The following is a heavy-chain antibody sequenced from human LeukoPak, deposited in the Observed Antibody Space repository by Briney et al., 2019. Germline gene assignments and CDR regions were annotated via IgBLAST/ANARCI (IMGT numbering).Heavy chain of an antibody. D-gene: IGHD6-19*01. CDR1: GFTFSDYY. J-gene: IGHJ4*02. V-gene: IGHV3-11*04. Sequence: GGSLRLSCAASGFTFSDYYMSWIRQAPGKGLEWVSYISSSGSTIYYADSVKGRFTISRDNAKNSLYLQMNSLRAEDTAVYYCARDHSSGWYNLSKLMADFDYWGQGTLVTVSS. CDR3: ARDHSSGWYNLSKLMADFDY. CDR2: ISSSGSTI.